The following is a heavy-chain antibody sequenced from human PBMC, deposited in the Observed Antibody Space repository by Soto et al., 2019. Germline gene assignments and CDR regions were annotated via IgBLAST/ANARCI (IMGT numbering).Heavy chain of an antibody. Sequence: GGSVKVSCKASGYTFTSYAMHWVRQAPGQRLEWMGWINAGNGNTNYAQKLQGRVTMTTDTSTSTAYMELRSLRSDDTAVYYCASYYCSRGSCYDNYYYGMDVWGQGTTVTVSS. J-gene: IGHJ6*02. CDR1: GYTFTSYA. D-gene: IGHD2-15*01. V-gene: IGHV1-3*01. CDR3: ASYYCSRGSCYDNYYYGMDV. CDR2: INAGNGNT.